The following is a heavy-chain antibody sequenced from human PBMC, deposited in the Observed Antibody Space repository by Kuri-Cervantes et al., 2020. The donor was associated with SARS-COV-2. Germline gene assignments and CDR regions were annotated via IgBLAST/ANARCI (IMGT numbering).Heavy chain of an antibody. J-gene: IGHJ4*02. CDR2: IYTSGST. CDR3: ARLEIPLVAAAYAY. Sequence: SETLSLTCTVSGGSISSYYWSWIRQPAGKGLEWIGRIYTSGSTYYNPSLKSRVTISVDRSKNQFSLKLSSVTAADTAVYYCARLEIPLVAAAYAYWGQGTLVTVSS. V-gene: IGHV4-4*07. CDR1: GGSISSYY. D-gene: IGHD6-13*01.